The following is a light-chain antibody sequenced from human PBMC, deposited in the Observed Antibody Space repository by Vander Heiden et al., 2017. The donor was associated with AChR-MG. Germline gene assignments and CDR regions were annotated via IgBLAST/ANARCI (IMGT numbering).Light chain of an antibody. CDR3: QSADSSGTYQVV. CDR1: ALPKQY. J-gene: IGLJ2*01. V-gene: IGLV3-25*03. Sequence: SYELTQPPSVSVSPGQTARITCSGDALPKQYAYWYQQKPGQAPVLVRYKDSERPSGIPERFSGYSSGTTVTLTISGVQAEDEADYYCQSADSSGTYQVVCGGGTKLTVL. CDR2: KDS.